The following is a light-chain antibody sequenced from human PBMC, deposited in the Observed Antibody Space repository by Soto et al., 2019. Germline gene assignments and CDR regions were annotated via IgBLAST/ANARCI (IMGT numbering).Light chain of an antibody. CDR1: QGISDY. V-gene: IGKV1-27*01. CDR2: AAS. J-gene: IGKJ1*01. Sequence: DIQMTQSPSSLSASVGDRVTITCRASQGISDYLAWYQQKPGKVPTLLIYAASSLHSGVPSRFRGRGSGTDFTLTISGLQPEDVATYYCQKYNSATWTFGQGTKVEIK. CDR3: QKYNSATWT.